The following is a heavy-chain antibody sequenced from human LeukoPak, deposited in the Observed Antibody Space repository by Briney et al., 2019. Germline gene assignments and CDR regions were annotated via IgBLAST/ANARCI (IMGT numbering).Heavy chain of an antibody. CDR1: GYTFTSYY. V-gene: IGHV1-46*01. D-gene: IGHD4-17*01. Sequence: ASVKVSCKASGYTFTSYYMHWVRQAPGQGLEWMGIINPSGGSTSYAQKFQGRVTMTTDTSTTTAHMELRSLTSDDTAVYYCAKAWDYGDRGEIDYWGQGTLVTVSS. CDR3: AKAWDYGDRGEIDY. CDR2: INPSGGST. J-gene: IGHJ4*02.